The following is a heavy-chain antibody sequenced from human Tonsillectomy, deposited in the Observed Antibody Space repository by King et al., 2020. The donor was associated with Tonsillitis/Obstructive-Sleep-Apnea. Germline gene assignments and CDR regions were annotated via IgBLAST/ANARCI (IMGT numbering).Heavy chain of an antibody. V-gene: IGHV3-21*01. CDR1: RFSFGAYS. CDR3: AREGLY. Sequence: VQLVESGGGPVKPGGSLRLSCAASRFSFGAYSMNWVRQAPGKGLEWVSTISYSGDYIDYADSVKGRFTISRDNAKNSLYLQMNSLRAEDTAVYYCAREGLYWGQGTLVTVSS. CDR2: ISYSGDYI. J-gene: IGHJ4*02.